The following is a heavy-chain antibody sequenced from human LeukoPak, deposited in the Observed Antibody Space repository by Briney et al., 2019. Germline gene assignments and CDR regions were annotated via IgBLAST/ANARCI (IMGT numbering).Heavy chain of an antibody. Sequence: SQTLPLTCAISGDSVSSNSAAWNWIRQSPSRGLEWLGRTYYRSKWYNDYAVSVKSRITINPDTSKNQFSLQLNSVTPEDTAVYYCARADYCTNGVCYGNWFDPWGQGTLVTASS. J-gene: IGHJ5*02. V-gene: IGHV6-1*01. CDR3: ARADYCTNGVCYGNWFDP. CDR1: GDSVSSNSAA. D-gene: IGHD2-8*01. CDR2: TYYRSKWYN.